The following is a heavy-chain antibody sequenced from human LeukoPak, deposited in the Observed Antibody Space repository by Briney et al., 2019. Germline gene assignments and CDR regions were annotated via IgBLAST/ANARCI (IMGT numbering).Heavy chain of an antibody. D-gene: IGHD1-26*01. V-gene: IGHV3-30*02. CDR1: RFTHSNYG. CDR3: ANEIGLTVGASPFDY. J-gene: IGHJ4*02. Sequence: PGGSLRLSCAASRFTHSNYGMRRDRQPPGKGPEWVAFIGSDGNNNQDYLGHSTYYENSVKVRLTISRENYQNKLYLQRNGLIAEDTALSYCANEIGLTVGASPFDYWGQGTLVTVS. CDR2: IGSDGNNNQDYLGHST.